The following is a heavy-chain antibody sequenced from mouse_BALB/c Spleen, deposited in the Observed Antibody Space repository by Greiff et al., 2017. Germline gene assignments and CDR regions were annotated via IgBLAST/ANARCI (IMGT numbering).Heavy chain of an antibody. CDR1: GYSFTSYY. J-gene: IGHJ1*01. CDR2: IDPFNGGT. V-gene: IGHV1S135*01. CDR3: ARARTLFDV. Sequence: VQLQQSGPELMKPGASVKISCKASGYSFTSYYMHWVKQSHGKSLEWIGYIDPFNGGTSYNQKFKGNATLTVDKSSSTAYMHLSSLTSEDSAVYYCARARTLFDVWGAGTTVTVSS.